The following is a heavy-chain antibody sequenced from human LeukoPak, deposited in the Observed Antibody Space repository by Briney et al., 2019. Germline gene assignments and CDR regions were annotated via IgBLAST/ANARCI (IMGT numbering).Heavy chain of an antibody. Sequence: GGSLRLSCAASGFTFSSYAMSWVRQAPGKGLEWVSAISGSGGSTYYADSVKGRFTISRDNSKNTPYLQMNSLRAEDTAVYYCAKPSYGYYYDSSGPTSYWGQGTLVTVSS. V-gene: IGHV3-23*01. CDR3: AKPSYGYYYDSSGPTSY. D-gene: IGHD3-22*01. CDR1: GFTFSSYA. CDR2: ISGSGGST. J-gene: IGHJ4*02.